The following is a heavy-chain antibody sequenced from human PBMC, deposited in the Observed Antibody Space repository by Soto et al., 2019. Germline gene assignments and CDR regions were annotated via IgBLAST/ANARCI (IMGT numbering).Heavy chain of an antibody. CDR1: GFTFTTFA. J-gene: IGHJ6*02. D-gene: IGHD6-25*01. CDR3: ARVSCSGGTCLDGLDV. Sequence: GGSLRLSCAASGFTFTTFAMHWVRQAPGKGLEWVAVISHDGNNKYYADSVKGRFTISRDNSKNTLYLQMNSLRAEDTAVYYCARVSCSGGTCLDGLDVWGQGTTVTVSS. V-gene: IGHV3-30-3*01. CDR2: ISHDGNNK.